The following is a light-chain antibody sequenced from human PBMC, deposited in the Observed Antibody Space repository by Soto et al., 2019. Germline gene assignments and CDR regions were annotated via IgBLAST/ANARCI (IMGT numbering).Light chain of an antibody. CDR1: QSVSRTY. Sequence: EIVLTQSPGTLSLSPGERATLSCRASQSVSRTYLAWYQQKPVQAPRLLIYATSSRATGIPDRFSGSGSGTDFTLTISSLQSEDFAVYYCQQYNNWPRTFGQGTKVDI. CDR2: ATS. V-gene: IGKV3-20*01. J-gene: IGKJ1*01. CDR3: QQYNNWPRT.